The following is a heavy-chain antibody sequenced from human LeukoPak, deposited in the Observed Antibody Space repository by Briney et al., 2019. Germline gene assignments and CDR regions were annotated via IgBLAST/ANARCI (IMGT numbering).Heavy chain of an antibody. J-gene: IGHJ1*01. Sequence: PGGSLRLSCEASGFTVSGNFMGWVRQTPEKGLEWVSLIYSGGSTYYADSVKGRFTISRDNSKNTLHLQMNSLRAEDTAVYYCARDTDYYGSGRHGYFDHWGQGTLVTVSS. V-gene: IGHV3-66*01. CDR1: GFTVSGNF. CDR2: IYSGGST. D-gene: IGHD3-10*01. CDR3: ARDTDYYGSGRHGYFDH.